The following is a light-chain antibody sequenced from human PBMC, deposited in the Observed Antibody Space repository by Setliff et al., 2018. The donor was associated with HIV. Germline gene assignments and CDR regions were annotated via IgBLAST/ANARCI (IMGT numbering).Light chain of an antibody. CDR2: DVI. CDR1: TSDVGGYNF. V-gene: IGLV2-11*01. CDR3: CSYAGSHTFV. Sequence: QSALAQPRSVSGSPGQSVTISCTGTTSDVGGYNFVSWYQHHPGKAPKLMIYDVIKRSSGVPDRFSGSKSGNTASLTISGLQAEDEADYYCCSYAGSHTFVFGTGTKVTVL. J-gene: IGLJ1*01.